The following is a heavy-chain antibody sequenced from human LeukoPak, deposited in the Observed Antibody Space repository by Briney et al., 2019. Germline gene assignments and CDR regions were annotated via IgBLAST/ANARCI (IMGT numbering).Heavy chain of an antibody. CDR2: IYTTGST. CDR1: GGSITSYY. D-gene: IGHD6-19*01. CDR3: VRIGGGSGPDRRTVHY. Sequence: SETLSLTCTVSGGSITSYYWSWIRQPAGKGLEWIGRIYTTGSTYYNHFLKSRVTMAVDTSKNQFSLKLSSVTAADTAVYYCVRIGGGSGPDRRTVHYWGQGTLVTVSS. J-gene: IGHJ4*02. V-gene: IGHV4-4*07.